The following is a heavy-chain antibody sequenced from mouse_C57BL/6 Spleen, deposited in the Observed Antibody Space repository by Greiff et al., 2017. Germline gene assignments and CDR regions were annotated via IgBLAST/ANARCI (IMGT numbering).Heavy chain of an antibody. CDR1: GFTFSDYG. CDR2: ISSGSSTI. Sequence: EVQLQESGGGLVKPGGSLKLSCAASGFTFSDYGMHWVRQAPEKGLEWVAYISSGSSTIYYADTVKGRFTISRDNAKNTLFLQMTSLRSEDTAMYYCARRDYDYDEGAMDYWGQGTSVTVSS. D-gene: IGHD2-4*01. J-gene: IGHJ4*01. CDR3: ARRDYDYDEGAMDY. V-gene: IGHV5-17*01.